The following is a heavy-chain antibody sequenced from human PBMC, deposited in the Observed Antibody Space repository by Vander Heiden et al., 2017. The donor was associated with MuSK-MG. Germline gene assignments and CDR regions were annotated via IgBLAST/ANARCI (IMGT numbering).Heavy chain of an antibody. J-gene: IGHJ4*02. V-gene: IGHV3-9*01. Sequence: EVQLVESGVGLVQPGRSLRLPCAASGFTFEEYAMHWVRQRPGKGLEWVSGINWNSENTVYVDSVEGRFTISRDNAKNSLYLQMTNLRPEDTAFYYCAKHRLSTSGLGSTGFDYWGQGVLVTVSS. CDR3: AKHRLSTSGLGSTGFDY. CDR1: GFTFEEYA. D-gene: IGHD2-2*01. CDR2: INWNSENT.